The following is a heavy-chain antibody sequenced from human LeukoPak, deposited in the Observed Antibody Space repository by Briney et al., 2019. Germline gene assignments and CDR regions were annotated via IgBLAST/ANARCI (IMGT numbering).Heavy chain of an antibody. CDR1: GFSFSHYW. D-gene: IGHD3-10*02. V-gene: IGHV3-7*01. Sequence: GGSLRLSCAASGFSFSHYWMHWVRQAPGKGLEWVANIKSDGSERFYVDSVKGRFTISRDNARNSVSLQMNSLRVEDTAVYFCARSTYNYVTSDWGVSDSWGQGTLVIVSS. CDR2: IKSDGSER. J-gene: IGHJ4*02. CDR3: ARSTYNYVTSDWGVSDS.